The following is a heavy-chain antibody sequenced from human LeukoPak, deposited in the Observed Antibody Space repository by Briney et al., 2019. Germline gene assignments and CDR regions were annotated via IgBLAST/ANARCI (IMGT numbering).Heavy chain of an antibody. J-gene: IGHJ5*02. D-gene: IGHD3-22*01. Sequence: PGRSLRLSCAASGFTFSSYAMHWVRQAPGKGLEWVAVISYDGSNKYYADSVKGRFTISRDNSKNTLYLQMNSLRAEDTAAYYCARDMIAVAKPKNWFDPWGQGTLVTVSS. CDR2: ISYDGSNK. CDR1: GFTFSSYA. V-gene: IGHV3-30-3*01. CDR3: ARDMIAVAKPKNWFDP.